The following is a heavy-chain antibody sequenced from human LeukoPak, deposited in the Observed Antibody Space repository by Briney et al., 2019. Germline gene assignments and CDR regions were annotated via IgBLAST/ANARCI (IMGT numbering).Heavy chain of an antibody. V-gene: IGHV3-11*01. CDR3: ARDRVLRYFDWSSYYGMDV. Sequence: SGGSLRLSCAASGFTFSDYYMSWIRQAPGKGLEWVSYISSSGSTIYYADSVKGRFTISRDNAKNSLYLQMNSLRAEDTAVYYCARDRVLRYFDWSSYYGMDVWGQGTTVTVSS. CDR2: ISSSGSTI. D-gene: IGHD3-9*01. J-gene: IGHJ6*02. CDR1: GFTFSDYY.